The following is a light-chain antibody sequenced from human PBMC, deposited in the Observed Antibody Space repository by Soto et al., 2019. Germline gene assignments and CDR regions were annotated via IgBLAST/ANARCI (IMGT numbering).Light chain of an antibody. CDR1: QSISSW. V-gene: IGKV1-5*03. CDR2: KAS. J-gene: IGKJ3*01. Sequence: DIQMTQSPSTLSASVGDRVTITCRASQSISSWLAWYQQKPGKAPKLLIYKASSLESGVPSRFSGSGSGTEFTLTNSSLQPDDFATYYCQQYNSYSRFTFGPGTKVDIK. CDR3: QQYNSYSRFT.